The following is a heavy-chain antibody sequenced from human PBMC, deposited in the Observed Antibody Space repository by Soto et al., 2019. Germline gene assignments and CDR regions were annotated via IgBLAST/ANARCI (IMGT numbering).Heavy chain of an antibody. CDR1: GFTFSSYS. J-gene: IGHJ6*02. Sequence: EVQLVESGGGLVKPGGSLRLSCAASGFTFSSYSMNWVRQAPGKGLEWVSSISSSSSYIYYADSVKGRFTISRDNAKHSLYLQISSLRAEDTAVSYCARASVAVTDDDYYGRDVWGHGTTVTVAS. D-gene: IGHD2-15*01. CDR2: ISSSSSYI. CDR3: ARASVAVTDDDYYGRDV. V-gene: IGHV3-21*01.